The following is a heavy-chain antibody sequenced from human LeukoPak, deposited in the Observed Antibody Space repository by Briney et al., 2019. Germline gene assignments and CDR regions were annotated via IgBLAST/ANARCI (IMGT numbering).Heavy chain of an antibody. V-gene: IGHV3-23*01. CDR1: GFTFDTTD. CDR2: ISGTGDRT. Sequence: PGGSLRLSCAASGFTFDTTDMTWVRQAPGKGPEWLSCISGTGDRTYYADSVRGRFTISRDNSKNMLYLQMTSLRVEDTATYYCVKNSGIWSFWGGGTLAAVSS. CDR3: VKNSGIWSF. D-gene: IGHD1-26*01. J-gene: IGHJ4*02.